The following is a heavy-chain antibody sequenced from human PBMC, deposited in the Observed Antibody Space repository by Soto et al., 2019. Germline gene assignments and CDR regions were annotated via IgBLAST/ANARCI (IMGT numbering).Heavy chain of an antibody. Sequence: QVQLQESGPGLVKPSGTLSLTCAVSGGSISSSNWWSWVRQPPGKGLEWIGEIYPSGSTNYNPSLKSRVTISLDKSKNQFSLKLRAVPAADTAVYYYARVWTTVTNWFDPWGQGTLVTFSS. J-gene: IGHJ5*02. CDR2: IYPSGST. D-gene: IGHD4-17*01. CDR1: GGSISSSNW. V-gene: IGHV4-4*02. CDR3: ARVWTTVTNWFDP.